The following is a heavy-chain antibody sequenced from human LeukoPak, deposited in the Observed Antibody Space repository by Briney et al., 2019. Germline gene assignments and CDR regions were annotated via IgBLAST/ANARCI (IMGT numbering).Heavy chain of an antibody. Sequence: GGSLRLSCAASGFTFSSYSMNWVRQAPGKGLEWVSSIRSSASYINYADSVKGRFTISRDNAKNSLYLQMNSLRAEDTAVYYCAELGITMIGGVWGKGTTVTISS. CDR2: IRSSASYI. D-gene: IGHD3-10*02. CDR3: AELGITMIGGV. J-gene: IGHJ6*04. CDR1: GFTFSSYS. V-gene: IGHV3-21*01.